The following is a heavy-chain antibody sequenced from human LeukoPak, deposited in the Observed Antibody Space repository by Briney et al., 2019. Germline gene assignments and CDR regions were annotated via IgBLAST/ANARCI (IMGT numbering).Heavy chain of an antibody. V-gene: IGHV1-2*02. CDR1: GYTFTGYY. Sequence: ASVKVSCKASGYTFTGYYMHWVRQAPGQGLEWMGWINPNSGGTNYAQKFQGRVTMTRDTSIRTAYMELSRLRSDDTAVYYCARVGYSSGWSRQQSTFDYWGQGTLVTASS. CDR3: ARVGYSSGWSRQQSTFDY. CDR2: INPNSGGT. J-gene: IGHJ4*02. D-gene: IGHD6-19*01.